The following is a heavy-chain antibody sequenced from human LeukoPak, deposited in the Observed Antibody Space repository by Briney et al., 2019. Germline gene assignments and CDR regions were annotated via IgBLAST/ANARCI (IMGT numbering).Heavy chain of an antibody. V-gene: IGHV4-39*07. J-gene: IGHJ3*02. CDR3: ASGSWASIAARIDAFDI. CDR1: GGSISSSSYY. D-gene: IGHD6-6*01. CDR2: IYYSGST. Sequence: PSETLSLTCTVSGGSISSSSYYWGWIRQPPGKGLEWIGSIYYSGSTYYNPSLKSRVTISVDTSKNQFSLKLSSVTAADTAVYYCASGSWASIAARIDAFDIWGQGTMVTVSS.